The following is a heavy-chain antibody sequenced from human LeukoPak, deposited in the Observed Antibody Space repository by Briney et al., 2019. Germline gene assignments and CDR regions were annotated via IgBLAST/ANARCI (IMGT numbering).Heavy chain of an antibody. V-gene: IGHV3-21*01. J-gene: IGHJ5*02. Sequence: GGSLRLSCAASGFTFSSYSMNWVRQAPGKGLEWVASISSSRSDIYYADSLKGRFTISRDNAKNSLYLQMNSLSAEDTAVYYCARDALWFGALSPIGFDPWGQGTLVTVSS. CDR2: ISSSRSDI. CDR1: GFTFSSYS. D-gene: IGHD3-10*01. CDR3: ARDALWFGALSPIGFDP.